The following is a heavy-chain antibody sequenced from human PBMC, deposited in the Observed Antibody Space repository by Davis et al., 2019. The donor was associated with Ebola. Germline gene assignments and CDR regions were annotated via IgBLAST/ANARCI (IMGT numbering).Heavy chain of an antibody. Sequence: GESLKISCAASGFTFSSFGMHWVRQAPGKGLEWVAVIWYDGTDKYYADSVRGRFTISRDNSKNTLYLQMNSLGAEDTAIYYCARGRGSSGWYFLDYWGQGTLVTVSS. CDR2: IWYDGTDK. J-gene: IGHJ4*02. CDR1: GFTFSSFG. V-gene: IGHV3-33*01. D-gene: IGHD6-19*01. CDR3: ARGRGSSGWYFLDY.